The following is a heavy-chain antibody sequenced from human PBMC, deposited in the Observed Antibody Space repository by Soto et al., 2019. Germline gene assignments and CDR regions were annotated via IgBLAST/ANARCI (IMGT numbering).Heavy chain of an antibody. CDR1: GFTFSSYA. CDR3: AKAPSSSWYLYYYYYMDV. Sequence: GGSLRLSCAASGFTFSSYAMSWVRQAPGKGLEWVSAISGSGGSTYYADSVKGRFTISRDNSKNTLYLQMNSLRAEDTAVYYCAKAPSSSWYLYYYYYMDVWGKGTTVTVSS. CDR2: ISGSGGST. J-gene: IGHJ6*03. V-gene: IGHV3-23*01. D-gene: IGHD6-13*01.